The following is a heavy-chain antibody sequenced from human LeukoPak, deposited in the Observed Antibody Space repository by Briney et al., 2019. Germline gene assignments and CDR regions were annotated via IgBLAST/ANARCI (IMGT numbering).Heavy chain of an antibody. V-gene: IGHV3-7*01. CDR1: GFTLSSYW. J-gene: IGHJ4*02. D-gene: IGHD3-22*01. CDR2: INQDGSEK. Sequence: GGSLRLSCGDSGFTLSSYWMTWVRQAPGKGLEWVANINQDGSEKYYVDSVKGRFTISRDNAKNSLYLQMNNLRAEDTAVYYCARDLDDSSGYYFDYWGQGTLVTVSS. CDR3: ARDLDDSSGYYFDY.